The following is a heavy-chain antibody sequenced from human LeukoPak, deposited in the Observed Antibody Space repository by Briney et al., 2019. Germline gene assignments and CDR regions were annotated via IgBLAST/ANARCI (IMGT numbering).Heavy chain of an antibody. V-gene: IGHV4-30-4*01. CDR2: IYYSGST. D-gene: IGHD2-8*01. CDR3: ARGLEMVYAGGGFDP. CDR1: GGSISSGDYY. J-gene: IGHJ5*02. Sequence: SQTLSLTCTVSGGSISSGDYYWSWIRQPPGTGLEWIGYIYYSGSTYYNPSLKSRVTISVDTSKNQFSLKLSSVTAADTAVYYCARGLEMVYAGGGFDPWGQGTLVTVSS.